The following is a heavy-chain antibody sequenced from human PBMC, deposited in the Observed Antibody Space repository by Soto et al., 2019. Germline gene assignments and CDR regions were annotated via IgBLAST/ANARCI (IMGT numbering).Heavy chain of an antibody. CDR1: GYTFTSYD. V-gene: IGHV1-8*01. D-gene: IGHD3-3*01. Sequence: QVQLVQSGAELKKPGASVKVSCKSSGYTFTSYDFNWVRQATGQGPEWMGWMNPSSGNTGYAQKFQGRVTMTRDTSITPAYMDLSSLRADDTAVYYYARAPREWGFDCWGPGTLVTVSS. CDR3: ARAPREWGFDC. CDR2: MNPSSGNT. J-gene: IGHJ4*02.